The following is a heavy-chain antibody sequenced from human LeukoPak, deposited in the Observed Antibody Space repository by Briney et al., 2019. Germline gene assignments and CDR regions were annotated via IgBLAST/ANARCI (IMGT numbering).Heavy chain of an antibody. Sequence: SGPTLVNPTQTLTLTCTFSGFSLSTSGVGAGWIRQPPGKALEWLAVMYWDDDKRYSPSLKSRLTITKDTSKNQVVLTMTNMDPVDTATYYCAHRQLSDYGGNSCWGYWGQGTLVTVSS. V-gene: IGHV2-5*02. CDR1: GFSLSTSGVG. J-gene: IGHJ4*02. D-gene: IGHD4-23*01. CDR2: MYWDDDK. CDR3: AHRQLSDYGGNSCWGY.